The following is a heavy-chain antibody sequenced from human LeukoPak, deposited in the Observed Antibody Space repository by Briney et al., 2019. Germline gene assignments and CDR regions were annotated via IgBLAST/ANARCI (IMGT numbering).Heavy chain of an antibody. Sequence: GGSLRLSCAASGFTFSSYAMSWVRQAPGKGLEWVSAISDSGGSTYYADSVKGRFTISRDNSKNTLYLQMNSLRAEDTAVYYCAKDRMVRGAYFDYWGQGTLVTVSS. CDR3: AKDRMVRGAYFDY. J-gene: IGHJ4*02. V-gene: IGHV3-23*01. D-gene: IGHD3-10*01. CDR2: ISDSGGST. CDR1: GFTFSSYA.